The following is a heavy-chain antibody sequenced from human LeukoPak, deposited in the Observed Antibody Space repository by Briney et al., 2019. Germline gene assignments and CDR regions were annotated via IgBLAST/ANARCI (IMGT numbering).Heavy chain of an antibody. CDR2: IINSGGST. CDR3: AKLLNARYYYGMDV. Sequence: PGGSLRLSCAASGFTFSSYAMNWVRQAPGKGLEWVSAIINSGGSTYYADSVRGRFTISRDNSKDTLYLQMNSLRAEDSAVYYCAKLLNARYYYGMDVWGQGTTVTVSS. J-gene: IGHJ6*02. CDR1: GFTFSSYA. V-gene: IGHV3-23*01.